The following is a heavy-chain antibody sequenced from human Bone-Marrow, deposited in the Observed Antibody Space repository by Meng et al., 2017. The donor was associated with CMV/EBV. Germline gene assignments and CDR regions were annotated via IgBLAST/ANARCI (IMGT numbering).Heavy chain of an antibody. CDR1: GFTFSSYW. D-gene: IGHD3-10*01. Sequence: GGSLRLCCAASGFTFSSYWMHWVRQAPGKGLVWVSRINSDGSSTSYADSVKGRFTISRDNAKNTLYLQMNSLRAEDTAVYYCASLRFGEPPLDYYYGMDVWGQGTTVTVSS. CDR3: ASLRFGEPPLDYYYGMDV. CDR2: INSDGSST. V-gene: IGHV3-74*01. J-gene: IGHJ6*02.